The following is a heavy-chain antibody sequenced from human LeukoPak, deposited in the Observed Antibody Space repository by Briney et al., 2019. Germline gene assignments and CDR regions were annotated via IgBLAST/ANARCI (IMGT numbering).Heavy chain of an antibody. CDR1: GFAFSTYP. V-gene: IGHV3-23*01. CDR2: ITGTSGST. J-gene: IGHJ4*02. D-gene: IGHD3-3*01. CDR3: TKGGVVPASILVDY. Sequence: GGSLRLSCAASGFAFSTYPMGWVRQAPGKGLEWVSAITGTSGSTYYTDSVKGRFTISRGNSKNTLYLQMNSLRVEDTAVYHCTKGGVVPASILVDYWGQGTLVTVSS.